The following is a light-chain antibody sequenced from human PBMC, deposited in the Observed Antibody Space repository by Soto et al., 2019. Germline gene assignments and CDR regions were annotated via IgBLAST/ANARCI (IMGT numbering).Light chain of an antibody. CDR2: TNN. V-gene: IGLV1-44*01. CDR3: ATWDDSLSGPV. CDR1: SSNIGSNH. Sequence: QSVLTQPPSASGTPGQRVTISCSGSSSNIGSNHVNWYQQLPGTAPKLLIYTNNQRPSGVPDRFSGSKSGTSASLAISGLQSEDEADYYCATWDDSLSGPVFGGGTKVTVL. J-gene: IGLJ3*02.